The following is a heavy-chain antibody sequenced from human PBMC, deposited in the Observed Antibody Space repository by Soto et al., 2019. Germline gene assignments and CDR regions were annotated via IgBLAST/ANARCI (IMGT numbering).Heavy chain of an antibody. Sequence: ASVKVSCKASGYTFTGYYMHWVRQAPGQGLEWMGWINPNSGGTNYAQKFQGWVTMTRDTSISTAYMELSRLRSDDTAVYYRARGGQIYYYYYYGMDGWGQGNTVTVSS. V-gene: IGHV1-2*04. CDR3: ARGGQIYYYYYYGMDG. J-gene: IGHJ6*02. CDR2: INPNSGGT. CDR1: GYTFTGYY.